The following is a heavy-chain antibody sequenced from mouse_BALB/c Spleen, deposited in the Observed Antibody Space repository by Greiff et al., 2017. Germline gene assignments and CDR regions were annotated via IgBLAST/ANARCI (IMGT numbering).Heavy chain of an antibody. D-gene: IGHD1-1*01. Sequence: EVKLMESGPGLVKPSQSLSLTCTVTGYSITSDYAWNWIRQFPGNKLEWMGYISYSGSTSYNPSLKSRISITRDTSKNQFFLQLNSVTTEDTATYYCARGGYYYGSSYWGQGTTLTVSS. J-gene: IGHJ2*01. CDR1: GYSITSDYA. CDR3: ARGGYYYGSSY. V-gene: IGHV3-2*02. CDR2: ISYSGST.